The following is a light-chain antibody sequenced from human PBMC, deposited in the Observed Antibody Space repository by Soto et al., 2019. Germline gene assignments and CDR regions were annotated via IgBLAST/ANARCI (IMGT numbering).Light chain of an antibody. J-gene: IGLJ1*01. CDR1: SSNIVAGYD. V-gene: IGLV1-40*01. Sequence: QSVLTQPPSVSGAPGQRVTISCTGSSSNIVAGYDVHWYQQLPGTAPKLLIYGNSNRPSGVPDRFSGSKSGTSASLAITGLQAEDEADYSCQSYDSSLSAPVFGTGTKLTVL. CDR2: GNS. CDR3: QSYDSSLSAPV.